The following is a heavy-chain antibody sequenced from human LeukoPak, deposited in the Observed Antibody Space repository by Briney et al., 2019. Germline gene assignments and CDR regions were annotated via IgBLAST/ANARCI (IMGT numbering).Heavy chain of an antibody. V-gene: IGHV3-30-3*01. CDR2: TSYDGSNK. CDR1: GFPFSTYL. Sequence: GRSLRLSCAASGFPFSTYLMHWVRQAPGKGLEWVAVTSYDGSNKYYADSVKGRFTISRDNSKNTLHLQVNSLRAEDTAVYYCARQRPNSDCFDYWGQGTLVTVSS. CDR3: ARQRPNSDCFDY. D-gene: IGHD2-21*02. J-gene: IGHJ4*02.